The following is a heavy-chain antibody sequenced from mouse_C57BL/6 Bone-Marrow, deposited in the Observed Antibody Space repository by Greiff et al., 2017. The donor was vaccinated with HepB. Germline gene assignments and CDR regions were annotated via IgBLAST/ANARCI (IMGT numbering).Heavy chain of an antibody. J-gene: IGHJ2*01. D-gene: IGHD2-3*01. CDR1: GYTFTDYE. CDR2: IDPETGGT. Sequence: VKLQESGAELVRPGASVTLSCKASGYTFTDYEMHWVKQTPVHGLEWIGAIDPETGGTAYNQKFKGKAILTADKSSSTAYMELRSLTSEDSAVYYCTRELVTLLDYWGQGTTLTVSS. V-gene: IGHV1-15*01. CDR3: TRELVTLLDY.